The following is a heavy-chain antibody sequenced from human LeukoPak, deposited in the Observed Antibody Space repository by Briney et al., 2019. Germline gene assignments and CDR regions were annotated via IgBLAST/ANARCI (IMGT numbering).Heavy chain of an antibody. CDR2: INPNSGGT. J-gene: IGHJ4*02. Sequence: ASVKVSCKASGYTFTGYYMHWVRQAPGQGLEWMGRINPNSGGTNYAQKFQGRVTMTRDTSISTAYMELSRLRSDDAAVYYCARVWYNWNDQPFDYWGQGTLVTVSS. CDR1: GYTFTGYY. D-gene: IGHD1-20*01. V-gene: IGHV1-2*06. CDR3: ARVWYNWNDQPFDY.